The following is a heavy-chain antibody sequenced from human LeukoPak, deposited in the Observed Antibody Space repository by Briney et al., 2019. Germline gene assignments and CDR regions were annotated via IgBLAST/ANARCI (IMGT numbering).Heavy chain of an antibody. CDR2: ISGSGGST. J-gene: IGHJ5*02. D-gene: IGHD6-19*01. V-gene: IGHV3-23*01. Sequence: SGGSLRLSCAASGFTFSSYAMSWVRQAPGKGLEWVSAISGSGGSTYYADSVKGRFTISRDNSKNTLYLQMNSLRAEDTAVYYCAKERWVAATYDNWFDPWGQGTLVTVSS. CDR1: GFTFSSYA. CDR3: AKERWVAATYDNWFDP.